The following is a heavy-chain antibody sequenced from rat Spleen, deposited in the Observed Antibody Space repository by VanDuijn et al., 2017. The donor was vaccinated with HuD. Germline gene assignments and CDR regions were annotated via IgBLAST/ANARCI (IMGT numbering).Heavy chain of an antibody. CDR3: ARQTSIYYYGYYFDY. D-gene: IGHD1-1*01. V-gene: IGHV5-17*01. CDR1: GFTFSDYA. Sequence: EVQLVESGGGLVQPGRSLKFSCAASGFTFSDYAMAWVRQAPKKGLEWVATIIYDGSSTYYRDSVKGRFTISRDNAKSTLYLQMDSLRSEDTATYYCARQTSIYYYGYYFDYWGQGVMVTVSS. J-gene: IGHJ2*01. CDR2: IIYDGSST.